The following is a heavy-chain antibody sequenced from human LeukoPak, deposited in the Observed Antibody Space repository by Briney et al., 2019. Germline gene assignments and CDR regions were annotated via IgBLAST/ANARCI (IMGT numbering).Heavy chain of an antibody. D-gene: IGHD1-14*01. CDR3: ARDPALTQP. CDR2: IIPIFGTA. CDR1: GGPFSSYA. Sequence: SVKVSCKVSGGPFSSYAISWVRQAPGQGLEWMGGIIPIFGTANYAQKFHGRVTITADKSTSTAYMELSSLRSEDTAVYYCARDPALTQPWGQGTLVTVSS. J-gene: IGHJ5*02. V-gene: IGHV1-69*06.